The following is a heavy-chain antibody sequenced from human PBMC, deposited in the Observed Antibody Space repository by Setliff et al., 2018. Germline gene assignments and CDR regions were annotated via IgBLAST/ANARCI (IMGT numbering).Heavy chain of an antibody. CDR1: GFTFSSYW. D-gene: IGHD3-16*01. V-gene: IGHV3-21*01. CDR3: ARSGGIGNYNWDV. Sequence: PGGSLRLSCAASGFTFSSYWMSWFRQAPGKGLEWVSSISYGSTYIYQSDSVRGRFTISRDDAKKSLYLQMNSLGAEDTAVYYCARSGGIGNYNWDVWGKGTTVTVSS. CDR2: ISYGSTYI. J-gene: IGHJ6*03.